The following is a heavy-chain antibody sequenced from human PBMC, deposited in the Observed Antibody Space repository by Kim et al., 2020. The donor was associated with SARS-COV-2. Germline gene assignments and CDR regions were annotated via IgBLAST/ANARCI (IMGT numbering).Heavy chain of an antibody. Sequence: TPHDPSLKSRVAITVDKSKHQFSLELSSVTAADTAVYYCARVGAMEDFDYWGQGTLVTVSS. CDR3: ARVGAMEDFDY. CDR2: T. J-gene: IGHJ4*02. D-gene: IGHD5-18*01. V-gene: IGHV4-4*02.